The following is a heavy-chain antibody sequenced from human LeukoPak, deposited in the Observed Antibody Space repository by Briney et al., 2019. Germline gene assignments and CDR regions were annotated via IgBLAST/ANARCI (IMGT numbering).Heavy chain of an antibody. J-gene: IGHJ4*02. CDR3: ARAEGYSNILFHY. D-gene: IGHD6-13*01. CDR1: GFTFSTHT. V-gene: IGHV3-48*02. CDR2: ISGSSTTI. Sequence: GGSLRLSCEASGFTFSTHTMNWVRQAPGKGLEWVSDISGSSTTIYYADSVKGRFTISRDNAKNSLYLQMSSLRDEDTAVYYCARAEGYSNILFHYWGQGTLVTVSS.